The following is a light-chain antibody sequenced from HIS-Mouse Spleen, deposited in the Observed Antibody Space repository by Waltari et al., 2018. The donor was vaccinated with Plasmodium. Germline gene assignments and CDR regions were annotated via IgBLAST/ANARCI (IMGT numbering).Light chain of an antibody. CDR1: SSDVGGYNY. J-gene: IGLJ1*01. V-gene: IGLV2-11*01. CDR2: DVS. Sequence: QSALTQPRSVSGSPGQSVTISCTGTSSDVGGYNYVSWYQQHPGKAPKLMIYDVSKRPSGVPDRFFGSKPGNTSSLTISGLQAEDEADYYCCAYAGSYTYVFGTGTKVTVL. CDR3: CAYAGSYTYV.